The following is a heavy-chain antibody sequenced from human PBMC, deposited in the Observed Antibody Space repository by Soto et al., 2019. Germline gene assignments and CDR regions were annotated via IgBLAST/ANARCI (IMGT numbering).Heavy chain of an antibody. Sequence: GASVKVSCKESGYTFTSYYRHWVRQAPGQRLEWMGIINPSGGSTSYAQKFQGRVTMTRDTSTGTVYMELSSLRSEDTAVYYCARVRHYDILTGYYSIFDYWGQGTLVTVSS. CDR3: ARVRHYDILTGYYSIFDY. CDR2: INPSGGST. D-gene: IGHD3-9*01. J-gene: IGHJ4*02. CDR1: GYTFTSYY. V-gene: IGHV1-46*03.